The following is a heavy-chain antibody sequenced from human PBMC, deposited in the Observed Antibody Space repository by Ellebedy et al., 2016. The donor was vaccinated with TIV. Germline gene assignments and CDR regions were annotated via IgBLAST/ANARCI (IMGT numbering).Heavy chain of an antibody. Sequence: LRLSCTVSGGSISSGGYYWSWIRQHPGKGLEWIGYIYYSGSTYYNPSLKSLVTISVDTSKNQFSLKLSSVTAADTAVYYCARGVAVAGTYYFDYWGQGTLVTVSS. J-gene: IGHJ4*02. CDR1: GGSISSGGYY. CDR2: IYYSGST. V-gene: IGHV4-31*01. CDR3: ARGVAVAGTYYFDY. D-gene: IGHD6-19*01.